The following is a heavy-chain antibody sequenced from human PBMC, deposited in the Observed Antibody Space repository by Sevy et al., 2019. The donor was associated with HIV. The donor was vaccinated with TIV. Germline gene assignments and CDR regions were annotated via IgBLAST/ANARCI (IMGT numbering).Heavy chain of an antibody. CDR1: GFTFDDYA. Sequence: GGSLRLSCAASGFTFDDYAMHWVRQAPGKGLEWVSGISWNSGSIGYADSVKGRFTISRDNAKNSLYLQMNSLRAEDTALYYCAKDIGLSLGGGRYSCYEHWYYYYYGMDVWGQGTTVTVSS. CDR2: ISWNSGSI. V-gene: IGHV3-9*01. D-gene: IGHD5-12*01. CDR3: AKDIGLSLGGGRYSCYEHWYYYYYGMDV. J-gene: IGHJ6*02.